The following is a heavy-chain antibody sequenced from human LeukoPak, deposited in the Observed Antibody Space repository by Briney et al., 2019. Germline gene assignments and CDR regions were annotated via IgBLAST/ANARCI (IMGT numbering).Heavy chain of an antibody. CDR1: GFTVSSNY. CDR2: IYSGGST. CDR3: ARDSFYGSGSYYNEYYYGMDV. J-gene: IGHJ6*02. V-gene: IGHV3-66*01. D-gene: IGHD3-10*01. Sequence: PGGSLRLSCAASGFTVSSNYMSWVRQAPGKGLEWVSVIYSGGSTYYADSVKGRFTISRDNSKNTLYLQMNSLRAEDTAVYYCARDSFYGSGSYYNEYYYGMDVWGQETTVTVSS.